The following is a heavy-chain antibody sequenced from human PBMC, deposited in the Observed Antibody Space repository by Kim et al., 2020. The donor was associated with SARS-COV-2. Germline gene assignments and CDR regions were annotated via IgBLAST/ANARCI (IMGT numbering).Heavy chain of an antibody. J-gene: IGHJ4*02. CDR3: AKGADTIFGVVTPYFDY. Sequence: GGSLRLSCAASGFTFDDYAMHWVRQAPGKGLEWVSGISWNSGSIGYADSVKGRFTISRDNAKNSLYLQMNSLRAEDTALYYCAKGADTIFGVVTPYFDYWGQGTLVTVSS. D-gene: IGHD3-3*01. V-gene: IGHV3-9*01. CDR1: GFTFDDYA. CDR2: ISWNSGSI.